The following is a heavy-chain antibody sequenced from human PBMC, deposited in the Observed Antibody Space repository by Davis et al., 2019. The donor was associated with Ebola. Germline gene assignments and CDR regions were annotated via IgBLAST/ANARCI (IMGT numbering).Heavy chain of an antibody. CDR1: GGTFSSNA. J-gene: IGHJ6*02. Sequence: AASVKVSCKASGGTFSSNAISWVRQAPGQGLEWMGGIIPIFGTANYAQNFQGRVTITADRSTSTVYMELSSLRSEDTAVYYCARGLFWSGMDVWGQGTTVTVSS. CDR2: IIPIFGTA. CDR3: ARGLFWSGMDV. D-gene: IGHD1-1*01. V-gene: IGHV1-69*06.